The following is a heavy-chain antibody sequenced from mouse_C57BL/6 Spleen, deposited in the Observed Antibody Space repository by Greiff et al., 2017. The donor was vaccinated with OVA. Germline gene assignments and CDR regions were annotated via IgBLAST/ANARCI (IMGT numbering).Heavy chain of an antibody. CDR3: AITYGSSYYYAMDY. CDR1: GYTFTDYY. Sequence: EVKLQQSGPELVKPGASVKISCKASGYTFTDYYMNWVKQSHGKSLEWIGDINPNNGGTSYNQKFKGKATLTVDKSSSTAYMELRSLTSEDSAVYYCAITYGSSYYYAMDYWGQGTSVTVSS. CDR2: INPNNGGT. V-gene: IGHV1-26*01. J-gene: IGHJ4*01. D-gene: IGHD1-1*01.